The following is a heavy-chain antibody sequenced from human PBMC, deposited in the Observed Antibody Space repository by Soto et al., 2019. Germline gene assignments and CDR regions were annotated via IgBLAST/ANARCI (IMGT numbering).Heavy chain of an antibody. D-gene: IGHD2-8*02. CDR1: GGSISSFSYY. CDR2: IYYSGST. CDR3: ARDKITGLFDY. J-gene: IGHJ4*02. Sequence: SETLSLTCTVSGGSISSFSYYWGWIRQPPGKGLEWIGSIYYSGSTNYNPSLKSRVTISVDTSKNQFSLKLTSVTAADTAVYYCARDKITGLFDYWGQGTLVTVSS. V-gene: IGHV4-39*07.